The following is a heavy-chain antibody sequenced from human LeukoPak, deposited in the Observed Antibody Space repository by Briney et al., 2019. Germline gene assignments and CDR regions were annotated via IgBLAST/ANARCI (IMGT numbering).Heavy chain of an antibody. V-gene: IGHV3-23*01. CDR2: ISGSGGST. CDR1: GFTFGSYA. Sequence: GGSLRLSCAASGFTFGSYAMSWVRQAPGKGLEWVSAISGSGGSTYYADSVKGRFTISRDNSKNTLYLQMNSLRAEDTAVYYCAKGFTAPYYYDSSGYYYYGMDVWGQGTTVTVSS. J-gene: IGHJ6*02. CDR3: AKGFTAPYYYDSSGYYYYGMDV. D-gene: IGHD3-22*01.